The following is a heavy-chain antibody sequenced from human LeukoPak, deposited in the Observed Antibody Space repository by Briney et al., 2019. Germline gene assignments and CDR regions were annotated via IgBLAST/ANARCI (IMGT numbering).Heavy chain of an antibody. CDR1: AATFSIYA. CDR2: IIPIFGTA. V-gene: IGHV1-69*13. CDR3: ARGGSYYYDSSGQFDY. Sequence: SVKVSCKASAATFSIYAITLVRQAPGQGLEWMGGIIPIFGTANYAQKFQGRVTITADESTSTAYMELSSLRSEDTAVYYCARGGSYYYDSSGQFDYWGQGTLVTVSS. D-gene: IGHD3-22*01. J-gene: IGHJ4*02.